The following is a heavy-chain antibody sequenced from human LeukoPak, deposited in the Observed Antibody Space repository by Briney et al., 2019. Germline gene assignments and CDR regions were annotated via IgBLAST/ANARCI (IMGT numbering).Heavy chain of an antibody. CDR3: ARESRDYYDSTELDY. CDR2: INIDGSIT. Sequence: GGSLRLSCAASGFTFSTYWMHWVRQAPGKGLVWVSRINIDGSITTYADSVKGRFTISRDNAKNSLYLQMNSLRAEDTAVYYCARESRDYYDSTELDYWGQGTLVTVSS. CDR1: GFTFSTYW. D-gene: IGHD3-22*01. V-gene: IGHV3-74*01. J-gene: IGHJ4*02.